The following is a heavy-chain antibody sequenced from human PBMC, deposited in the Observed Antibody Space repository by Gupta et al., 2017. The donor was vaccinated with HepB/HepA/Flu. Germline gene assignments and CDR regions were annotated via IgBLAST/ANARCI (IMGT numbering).Heavy chain of an antibody. CDR1: GYTFTAYY. Sequence: QEQLVQSGAAVTKPGASVKVSCKAFGYTFTAYYIHWIRQAPGQGLEWVGWIYPKSGGTKYAQNFQGRVTMTRDTSSSTVYMELSSLRSDDTAVYYCARVALGTSMVIDNWFDPWGQGTLVTVSS. CDR2: IYPKSGGT. V-gene: IGHV1-2*02. J-gene: IGHJ5*02. D-gene: IGHD1/OR15-1a*01. CDR3: ARVALGTSMVIDNWFDP.